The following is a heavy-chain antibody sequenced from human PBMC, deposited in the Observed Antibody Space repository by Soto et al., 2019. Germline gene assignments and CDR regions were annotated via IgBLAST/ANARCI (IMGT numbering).Heavy chain of an antibody. CDR1: GFTVSSNY. Sequence: PGWSPRLSCAASGFTVSSNYMSWVRQAPGKGLEWVSVIYSGGSTYYADSVKGRFTISRDNSKNTLYLQMNSLRAEDTAVYYCARDARLDYGDYPHYYYYYGMDVWGQGTTVTLSS. J-gene: IGHJ6*02. CDR3: ARDARLDYGDYPHYYYYYGMDV. V-gene: IGHV3-66*01. CDR2: IYSGGST. D-gene: IGHD4-17*01.